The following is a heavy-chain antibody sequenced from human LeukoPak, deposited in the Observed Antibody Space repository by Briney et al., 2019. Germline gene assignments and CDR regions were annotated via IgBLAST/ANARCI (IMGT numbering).Heavy chain of an antibody. D-gene: IGHD2-2*01. CDR1: GFTFSSYA. CDR2: ISGSGGST. CDR3: ARLFRVVVPAANTHFDY. J-gene: IGHJ4*02. V-gene: IGHV3-23*01. Sequence: GGSLRLSCAASGFTFSSYAMSWVRQAPGKGLEWVSAISGSGGSTYYADSVKGRFTISRDNSKNTLYLQMNSLRAEDAAVYYCARLFRVVVPAANTHFDYWGQGTLVTVSS.